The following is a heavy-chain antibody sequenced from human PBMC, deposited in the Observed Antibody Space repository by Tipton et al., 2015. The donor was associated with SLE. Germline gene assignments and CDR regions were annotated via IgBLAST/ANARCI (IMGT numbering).Heavy chain of an antibody. CDR1: SGSVSNSNYY. Sequence: TLSLTCTVSSGSVSNSNYYWSWIRQPPGKGLEWIGYIYYSGSTNYNPSLKSRVTISLDTSKNQFSLKLTSVTAADTAMYFCARVDISTYYYYYMDVWGKGTTVTVSS. D-gene: IGHD3-9*01. CDR2: IYYSGST. V-gene: IGHV4-61*01. CDR3: ARVDISTYYYYYMDV. J-gene: IGHJ6*03.